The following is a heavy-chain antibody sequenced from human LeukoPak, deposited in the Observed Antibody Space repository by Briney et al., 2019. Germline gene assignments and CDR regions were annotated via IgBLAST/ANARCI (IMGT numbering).Heavy chain of an antibody. CDR1: GGSISSYY. D-gene: IGHD5-12*01. CDR3: ARDGWGGSTFDY. J-gene: IGHJ4*02. Sequence: KSSETLSLTCTVSGGSISSYYWNWIRQPPGKGLEWIGYIYYSGSTNYNPSLKSRVTISVDTSNNQFSLKLSSVTAADTAVYYCARDGWGGSTFDYWGQGTLVTVSS. CDR2: IYYSGST. V-gene: IGHV4-59*01.